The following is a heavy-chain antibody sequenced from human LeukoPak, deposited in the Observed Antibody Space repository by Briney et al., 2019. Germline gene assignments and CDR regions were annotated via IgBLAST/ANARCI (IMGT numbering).Heavy chain of an antibody. J-gene: IGHJ4*02. CDR1: GFTFSSYW. CDR2: IKQDGNEK. Sequence: PGGSLRLSCAASGFTFSSYWMSWVRHAPGKGLERVANIKQDGNEKYYVDSVKGRFTISRDNAKNSLYLQMNSLRGEDTAVYYCARDTLGEGDDSDYAVHYFDYWGQGTLVTVSS. D-gene: IGHD5-12*01. V-gene: IGHV3-7*01. CDR3: ARDTLGEGDDSDYAVHYFDY.